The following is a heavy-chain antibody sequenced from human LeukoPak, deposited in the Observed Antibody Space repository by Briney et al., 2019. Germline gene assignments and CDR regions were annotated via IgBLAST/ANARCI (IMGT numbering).Heavy chain of an antibody. Sequence: GGSLRLSCAASGFTVSSTYMSWVRQAPGKGLEWVSVIYSGGNIYYIDSVKGRFTISRDTSKNTLYLQMNSLRAEDTAVYYCAKDQNYDSSGYYYDYWGQGTLVTVSS. D-gene: IGHD3-22*01. V-gene: IGHV3-53*01. CDR1: GFTVSSTY. CDR2: IYSGGNI. J-gene: IGHJ4*02. CDR3: AKDQNYDSSGYYYDY.